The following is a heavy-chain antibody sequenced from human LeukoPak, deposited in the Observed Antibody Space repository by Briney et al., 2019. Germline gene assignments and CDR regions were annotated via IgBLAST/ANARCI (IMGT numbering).Heavy chain of an antibody. CDR3: AKATTGTFLADPFDI. D-gene: IGHD1-1*01. Sequence: PGGSLRLSCAASGFTFSSYAMHWVRQAPGKGLEWMSVISYDGSNKYYADSVKGRFTISRDNSKNTLYLQMNSLRAEDTAVYYCAKATTGTFLADPFDIWGQGTMVTVSS. V-gene: IGHV3-30*04. J-gene: IGHJ3*02. CDR2: ISYDGSNK. CDR1: GFTFSSYA.